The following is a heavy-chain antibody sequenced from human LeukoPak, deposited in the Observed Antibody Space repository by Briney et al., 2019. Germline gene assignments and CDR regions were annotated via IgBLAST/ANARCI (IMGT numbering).Heavy chain of an antibody. CDR1: GFTFSSYS. D-gene: IGHD3-16*01. V-gene: IGHV3-48*02. Sequence: PGGSLRLSCVASGFTFSSYSMNWVRQAPGKGLEWISYISSGSDAKYYADSVKGRFTISRDKDKNSLYLQMNSLRDEDTAVYYCARDYVYTFDIWGQGTMVTVSS. J-gene: IGHJ3*02. CDR3: ARDYVYTFDI. CDR2: ISSGSDAK.